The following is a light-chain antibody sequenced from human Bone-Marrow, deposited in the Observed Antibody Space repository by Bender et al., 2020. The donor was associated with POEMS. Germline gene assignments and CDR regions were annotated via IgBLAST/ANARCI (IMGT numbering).Light chain of an antibody. Sequence: QSALTQPASVSGFPGQSIAISCTGTSMYVGNYDLVSWYQQRPGKPPKLLIYDVTKWPSGVSNRFSGAKSGNTASLTISGLQADDEAEYYCSSYATNTPVVFGGGTKLTVL. V-gene: IGLV2-23*02. CDR1: SMYVGNYDL. CDR3: SSYATNTPVV. J-gene: IGLJ2*01. CDR2: DVT.